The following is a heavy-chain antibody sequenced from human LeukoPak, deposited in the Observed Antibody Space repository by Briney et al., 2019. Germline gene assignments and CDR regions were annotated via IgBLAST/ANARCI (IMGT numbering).Heavy chain of an antibody. V-gene: IGHV3-23*01. CDR2: ISSSGGRT. CDR1: GFTFSNYA. D-gene: IGHD3-3*01. Sequence: PGGSLRLSCAAYGFTFSNYAMNWVRQAPGKGPEWVSAISSSGGRTFYAASVEGRFTVSRDNSKNTLYLQMNSLRAEDTALYYCAKGRAIFGVDANDYWGQGTLVTVSS. CDR3: AKGRAIFGVDANDY. J-gene: IGHJ4*02.